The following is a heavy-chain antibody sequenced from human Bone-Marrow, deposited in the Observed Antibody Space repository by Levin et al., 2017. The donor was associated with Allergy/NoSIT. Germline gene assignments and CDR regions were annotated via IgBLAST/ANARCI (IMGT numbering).Heavy chain of an antibody. Sequence: GESLKISCAASGFTFSSYAMSWVRQAPGKGLEWVSAISGSGGSTYYADSVKGRFTISRDNSKNTLYLQMNSLRAEDTAVYYCAKQVGEYCSSTSCFPSLYYYGMDVWGQGTTVTVSS. V-gene: IGHV3-23*01. CDR1: GFTFSSYA. D-gene: IGHD2-2*01. CDR3: AKQVGEYCSSTSCFPSLYYYGMDV. J-gene: IGHJ6*02. CDR2: ISGSGGST.